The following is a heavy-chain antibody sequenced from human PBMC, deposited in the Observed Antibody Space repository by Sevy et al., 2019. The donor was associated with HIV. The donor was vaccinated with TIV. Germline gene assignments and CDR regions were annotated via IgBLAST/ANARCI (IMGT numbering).Heavy chain of an antibody. CDR2: ISGNGGST. J-gene: IGHJ4*02. Sequence: GGSLRLSCSASGFTFSSYPMHWVRQAPGKGLDYVSLISGNGGSTYYADSVKGRFTISRDNFKKTLYLQMSSLRAEDTAVYYCVTRGGLVGATDFDYWGQGTRVTVSS. CDR3: VTRGGLVGATDFDY. CDR1: GFTFSSYP. V-gene: IGHV3-64D*06. D-gene: IGHD1-26*01.